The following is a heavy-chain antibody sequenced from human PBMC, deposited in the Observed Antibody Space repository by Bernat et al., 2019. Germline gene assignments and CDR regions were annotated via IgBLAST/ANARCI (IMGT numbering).Heavy chain of an antibody. J-gene: IGHJ4*02. D-gene: IGHD1/OR15-1a*01. CDR2: INHSGSS. CDR3: ARGRKELEQTHCDY. CDR1: GESFSGHH. Sequence: QVQLQQWGTGILKPSETLSLTCAVYGESFSGHHWTWIRQPPGKGLEWIGEINHSGSSNYNPSLKSRVAVSADTSKNQFSLKLNSVTAADTAVYYCARGRKELEQTHCDYWSQGTLVTVSS. V-gene: IGHV4-34*01.